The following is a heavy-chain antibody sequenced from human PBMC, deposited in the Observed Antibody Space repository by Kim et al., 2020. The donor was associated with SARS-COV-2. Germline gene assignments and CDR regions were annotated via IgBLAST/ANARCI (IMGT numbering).Heavy chain of an antibody. J-gene: IGHJ4*02. CDR2: INTNTGNP. Sequence: ASVKVSCKASGYTFTSYAMNWVRQAPGQGLEWMGWINTNTGNPTYAQGFTGRFVFSLDTSVSTAYLQISSLKAEDTAVYYCARDLPLPGSYYNGEGYWDQGTLVTVSS. CDR3: ARDLPLPGSYYNGEGY. V-gene: IGHV7-4-1*02. D-gene: IGHD3-10*01. CDR1: GYTFTSYA.